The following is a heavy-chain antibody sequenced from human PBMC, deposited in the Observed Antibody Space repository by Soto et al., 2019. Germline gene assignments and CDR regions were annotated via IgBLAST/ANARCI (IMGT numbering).Heavy chain of an antibody. V-gene: IGHV4-31*03. D-gene: IGHD3-16*01. CDR1: GDSISVGGYY. J-gene: IGHJ6*02. CDR3: ARGIRS. Sequence: QVQLQESGPGLVRPSQTLSLTCTVSGDSISVGGYYWSWIRQHPGKGLEWIGYIYYSGHTYYNPALKSRVTISVDTSKNQSSLKLTSVTAADPAVYYCARGIRSWGQWTTVTVSS. CDR2: IYYSGHT.